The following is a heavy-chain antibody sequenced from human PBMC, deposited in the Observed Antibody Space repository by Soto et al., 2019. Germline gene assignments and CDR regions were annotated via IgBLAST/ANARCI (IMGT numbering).Heavy chain of an antibody. D-gene: IGHD6-19*01. J-gene: IGHJ4*02. CDR2: IYDSGNT. CDR3: ARGYASGLPGY. CDR1: GGSISSGGYS. Sequence: QLQLQESGSGLVKPSQTLSLTCAVSGGSISSGGYSWNWIRQPPGKGLEWIGYIYDSGNTNFNPSLRSRVSISAARSKNHFSMNLTSVTAADTAVYYCARGYASGLPGYWGQGILVTVSS. V-gene: IGHV4-30-2*01.